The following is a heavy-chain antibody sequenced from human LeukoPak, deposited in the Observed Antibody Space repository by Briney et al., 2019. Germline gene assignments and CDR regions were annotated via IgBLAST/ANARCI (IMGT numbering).Heavy chain of an antibody. V-gene: IGHV3-23*01. CDR1: GFTFSSFD. CDR3: ATITSMRVVLIS. D-gene: IGHD3-22*01. CDR2: ISVSATNT. Sequence: PGMSLRLSCAASGFTFSSFDMTWVRQAPGKGLEWVSTISVSATNTYYADSVKGRFTISRDNSKNTLYLQMNSLRADDTAVYYCATITSMRVVLISWGQGTLVTVSS. J-gene: IGHJ1*01.